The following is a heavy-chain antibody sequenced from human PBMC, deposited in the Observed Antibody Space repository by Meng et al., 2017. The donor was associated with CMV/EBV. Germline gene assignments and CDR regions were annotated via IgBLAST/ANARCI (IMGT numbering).Heavy chain of an antibody. CDR3: ARDFSGYDFNY. CDR2: ISSSSSTI. D-gene: IGHD5-12*01. Sequence: GESLKISCAASGFTFSSYSMNWVRQAPGKGLEWVSYISSSSSTIYYADSVEGRFTISRDNAKNSLYLQMNSLRAEDTAVYYCARDFSGYDFNYWGQGTLVTVSS. V-gene: IGHV3-48*04. CDR1: GFTFSSYS. J-gene: IGHJ4*02.